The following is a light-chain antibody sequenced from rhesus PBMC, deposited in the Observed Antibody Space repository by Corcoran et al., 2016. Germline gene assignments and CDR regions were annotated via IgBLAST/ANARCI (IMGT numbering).Light chain of an antibody. CDR3: SSFGANDAYI. CDR2: KVN. V-gene: IGLV2-11*01. CDR1: SSDIGRYNY. J-gene: IGLJ1*01. Sequence: QSAPIQSPSVSGSLGQSVTISCTGTSSDIGRYNYVSWYRQQPGTTTKLMIYKVNMRPSGVSDRFSGSKSGNSASLTIPGLQAECDADYYFSSFGANDAYIYCGGTRRTVL.